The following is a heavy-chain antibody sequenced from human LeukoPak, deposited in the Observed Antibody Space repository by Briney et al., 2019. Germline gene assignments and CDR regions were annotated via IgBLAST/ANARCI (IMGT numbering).Heavy chain of an antibody. D-gene: IGHD4/OR15-4a*01. CDR1: TFTLSSYT. V-gene: IGHV3-21*01. CDR2: ISSSSTYI. Sequence: PDGSLHLSCAASTFTLSSYTMNWVRQAPGKGLEWVSSISSSSTYINYADSVKGRFTISRDNAKNSMALQMNSLRAEDTAVYYCARVRFAGPQAFDIWGQGPVAPVTS. CDR3: ARVRFAGPQAFDI. J-gene: IGHJ3*02.